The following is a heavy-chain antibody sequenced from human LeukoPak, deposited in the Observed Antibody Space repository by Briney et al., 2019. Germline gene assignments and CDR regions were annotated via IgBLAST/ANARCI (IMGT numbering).Heavy chain of an antibody. V-gene: IGHV3-7*01. CDR1: GFTFSDYY. Sequence: GGSLRLSCAASGFTFSDYYMSWVRQAPGKGLEWVANIKQDGSEKYYVDSVKGRFTISRDNAKNSLYLQMNSLRAEDTAVYYCARAGSVTYNYYYYMDVWGKGTTVTVSS. J-gene: IGHJ6*03. CDR3: ARAGSVTYNYYYYMDV. D-gene: IGHD2-21*02. CDR2: IKQDGSEK.